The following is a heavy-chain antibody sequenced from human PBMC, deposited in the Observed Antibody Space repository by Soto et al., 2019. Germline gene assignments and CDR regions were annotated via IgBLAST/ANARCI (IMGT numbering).Heavy chain of an antibody. CDR2: IYHSGST. CDR1: GGSISSSNW. CDR3: ARTTRYNWNPGSEYSQH. Sequence: PSETLSLTCAVSGGSISSSNWWSWVRQPPGKGLEWIGEIYHSGSTNYNPSLKSRVTISVDKSKNQFSLKLSSVTAADTAVYYCARTTRYNWNPGSEYSQHWGQGTLVTVSS. D-gene: IGHD1-20*01. V-gene: IGHV4-4*02. J-gene: IGHJ1*01.